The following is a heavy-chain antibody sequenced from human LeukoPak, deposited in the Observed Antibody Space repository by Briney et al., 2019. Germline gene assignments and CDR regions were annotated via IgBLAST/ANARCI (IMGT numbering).Heavy chain of an antibody. D-gene: IGHD4-23*01. CDR3: ARSRFRDYGGNSDDAFDI. V-gene: IGHV3-11*04. Sequence: PGGSLRLSCAASGFTFSDYYMNWIRQAPGKGLEWVSYISSSGSTIYYADSVKGRFTISRDNAKNSLYLQMNSLRAEDTAVYYCARSRFRDYGGNSDDAFDIWGQGTMVTVSS. CDR1: GFTFSDYY. J-gene: IGHJ3*02. CDR2: ISSSGSTI.